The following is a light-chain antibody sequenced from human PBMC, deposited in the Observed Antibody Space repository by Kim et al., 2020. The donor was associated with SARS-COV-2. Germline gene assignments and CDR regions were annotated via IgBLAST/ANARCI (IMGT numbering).Light chain of an antibody. J-gene: IGKJ2*01. CDR2: LGS. CDR1: QGLLHSNGYNY. CDR3: MQALQTPYT. Sequence: EPASISCRSSQGLLHSNGYNYLDWYLQKPGQSPQLLIYLGSSPASGVPDRFSGSGSGTDFTLKISRVEAEDVGIYYCMQALQTPYTFGQGTKLEI. V-gene: IGKV2-28*01.